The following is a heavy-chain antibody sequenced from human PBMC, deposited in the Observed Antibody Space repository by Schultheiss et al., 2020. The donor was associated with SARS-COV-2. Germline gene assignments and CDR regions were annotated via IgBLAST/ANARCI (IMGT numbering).Heavy chain of an antibody. J-gene: IGHJ4*02. CDR2: ITSTSRYT. Sequence: GGSLRLSCAASGFTFSSYEMNWVRQAPGKGLEWVSSITSTSRYTYYAESVRGRFTISRDNADNSLYLRMNSLRAEDTAVYYCARDLSDGDDYWGQGTLVTVSS. CDR1: GFTFSSYE. CDR3: ARDLSDGDDY. D-gene: IGHD2-21*01. V-gene: IGHV3-21*01.